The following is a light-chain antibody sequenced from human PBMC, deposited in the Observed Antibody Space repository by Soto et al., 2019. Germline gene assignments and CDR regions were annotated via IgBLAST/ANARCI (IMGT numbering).Light chain of an antibody. CDR2: AAS. Sequence: DIQMTQSPSSVSASVGDRVTITCRASQNISFYLAWYQQRTGKAPRLLIYAASALQSGVSSRFSGSGSRREFTLTISSLQPADFATHYCQQARSFPVTYGGGTQV. V-gene: IGKV1-12*01. J-gene: IGKJ4*01. CDR1: QNISFY. CDR3: QQARSFPVT.